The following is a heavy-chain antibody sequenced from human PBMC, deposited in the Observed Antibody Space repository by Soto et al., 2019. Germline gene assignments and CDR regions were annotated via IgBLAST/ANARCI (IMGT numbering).Heavy chain of an antibody. CDR2: IIPIFGTA. V-gene: IGHV1-69*15. CDR3: ATRTVTTSFLYYGMDV. CDR1: GGTFNSFA. D-gene: IGHD4-17*01. Sequence: QVQLVQSGAAVKKPGSSVKVSCKASGGTFNSFAISWVRQAPGQGLEWMGRIIPIFGTANYAQKFQGRVTITADESTSTAYMELSSLRSEDTAVYYCATRTVTTSFLYYGMDVWGQGTTVTVSS. J-gene: IGHJ6*02.